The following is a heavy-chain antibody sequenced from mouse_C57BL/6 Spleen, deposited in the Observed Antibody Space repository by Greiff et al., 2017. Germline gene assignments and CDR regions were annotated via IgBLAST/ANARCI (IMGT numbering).Heavy chain of an antibody. J-gene: IGHJ2*01. CDR2: ISSGSSTI. Sequence: EVNLVESGGGLVKPGASLKLSCAASGFTFSDYGMHWVRQAPEKGLEWVAYISSGSSTIYYADTVKGRFTISRDNAKNTLFLQMTSLRSEDTAMYYCGGGYYLFDYWGQGTTLTVSS. V-gene: IGHV5-17*01. CDR1: GFTFSDYG. D-gene: IGHD2-1*01. CDR3: GGGYYLFDY.